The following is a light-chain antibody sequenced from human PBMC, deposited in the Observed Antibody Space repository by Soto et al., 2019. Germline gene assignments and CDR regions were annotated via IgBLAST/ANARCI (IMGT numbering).Light chain of an antibody. V-gene: IGKV3D-15*01. J-gene: IGKJ5*01. CDR3: QQYHNWPPIT. CDR2: GAS. Sequence: ETVMTQSPVTLSVSPGERATLSCRASQFVSSNLAWYQQKPGQAPRLLIYGASTRATGIPARFSGSGSGTEFTLTISNLQSEDFAVYFCQQYHNWPPITFGQGTRREIK. CDR1: QFVSSN.